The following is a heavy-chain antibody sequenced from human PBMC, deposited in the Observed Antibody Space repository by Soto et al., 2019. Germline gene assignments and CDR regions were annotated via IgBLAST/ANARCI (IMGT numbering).Heavy chain of an antibody. CDR2: INASGGST. D-gene: IGHD1-1*01. V-gene: IGHV1-46*01. CDR3: ARVPNLDLHGFDI. CDR1: GYTFTSYY. Sequence: ASVKVSCKASGYTFTSYYMHWVRQAPGQGLEWMGIINASGGSTSYAQKFQGRVTMTRDTSTSTVYMELSSLRSEDTTVYYCARVPNLDLHGFDIWGQGTMVTVSS. J-gene: IGHJ3*02.